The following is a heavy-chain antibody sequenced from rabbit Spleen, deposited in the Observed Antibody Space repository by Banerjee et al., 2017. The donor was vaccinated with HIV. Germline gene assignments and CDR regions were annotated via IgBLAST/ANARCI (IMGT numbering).Heavy chain of an antibody. J-gene: IGHJ3*01. CDR3: ARLGASSTYLWDL. Sequence: QSLEESGGNLVKPGASLTLTCTASGFSFNNDYYMCWVRQAPGKGLEWIGCISTIAYTTWYASWAKGRFIISKTSSTTVTLQMTSLTAADTATYFCARLGASSTYLWDLWGQGTLVTVS. D-gene: IGHD1-1*01. V-gene: IGHV1S40*01. CDR2: ISTIAYTT. CDR1: GFSFNNDYY.